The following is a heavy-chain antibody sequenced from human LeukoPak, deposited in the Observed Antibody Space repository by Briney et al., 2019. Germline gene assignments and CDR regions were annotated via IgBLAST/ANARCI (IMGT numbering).Heavy chain of an antibody. CDR1: GYTLTELS. V-gene: IGHV1-24*01. D-gene: IGHD1-26*01. CDR3: ATVSGGSYYGAFDI. Sequence: ASVKVSCKVSGYTLTELSMHWVRQAPGKGLEWMGGFDPEDGETIYAQKFQGRVTMTEDTYTDTAYMELSSLRSKDMAVYYCATVSGGSYYGAFDIWGQGTMVTVSS. J-gene: IGHJ3*02. CDR2: FDPEDGET.